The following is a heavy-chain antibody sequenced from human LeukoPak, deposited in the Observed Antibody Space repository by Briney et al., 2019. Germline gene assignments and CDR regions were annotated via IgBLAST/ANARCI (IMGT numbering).Heavy chain of an antibody. J-gene: IGHJ4*02. CDR3: ARVPLSGYYDSSGYMSY. V-gene: IGHV3-21*04. D-gene: IGHD3-22*01. CDR2: ISSSSSYI. CDR1: GFTFSSYS. Sequence: GGSLRLSCAASGFTFSSYSMNWVRQAPGKGLEWVSPISSSSSYIYYADSVKGRFTISRDNAKNSLYLQMNSLRAEDTAVYYCARVPLSGYYDSSGYMSYWGQGTLVTVSS.